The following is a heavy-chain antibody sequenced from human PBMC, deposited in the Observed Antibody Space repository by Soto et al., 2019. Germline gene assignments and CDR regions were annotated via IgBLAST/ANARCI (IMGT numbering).Heavy chain of an antibody. CDR3: ATVIVGATGLDY. CDR1: GYTFTGYY. J-gene: IGHJ4*02. Sequence: ASVKVSCKASGYTFTGYYMHWVRQAPGQGLEWMGWINPNSGGTNYAQKFQGWVTMTRDTSISTAYMELSSLRSEDTAVYYCATVIVGATGLDYWGQGTLVTVSS. V-gene: IGHV1-2*04. CDR2: INPNSGGT. D-gene: IGHD1-26*01.